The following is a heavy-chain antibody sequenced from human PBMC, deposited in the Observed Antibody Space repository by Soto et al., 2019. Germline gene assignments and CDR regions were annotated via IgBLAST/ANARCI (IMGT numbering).Heavy chain of an antibody. J-gene: IGHJ4*02. D-gene: IGHD6-19*01. V-gene: IGHV4-31*03. Sequence: QVQLQESGPGLVKPSQTLSLTCTVSGGSISSGGSYLTWIRQHPGKGLEWIGYIYYSGSTYYNPSLKSRVTISIDTSENQFSLKLSSVTAADTAVYYCARDGTSGWVDSWGQGILVTVSS. CDR1: GGSISSGGSY. CDR2: IYYSGST. CDR3: ARDGTSGWVDS.